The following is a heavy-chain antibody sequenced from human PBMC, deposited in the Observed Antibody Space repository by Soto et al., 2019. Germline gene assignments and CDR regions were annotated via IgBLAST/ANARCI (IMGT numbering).Heavy chain of an antibody. Sequence: GASVKVSCKASGGTFSSYAISWVRQAPGQGLEWMGGIIPIFGTANYAQKFQGRVTITADESTSTAYMELSSLRSEDTAVYYCARVRSGYYYDTSGYYYHYETGNDYWGQGTLVTVSS. D-gene: IGHD3-22*01. V-gene: IGHV1-69*13. CDR3: ARVRSGYYYDTSGYYYHYETGNDY. CDR1: GGTFSSYA. J-gene: IGHJ4*02. CDR2: IIPIFGTA.